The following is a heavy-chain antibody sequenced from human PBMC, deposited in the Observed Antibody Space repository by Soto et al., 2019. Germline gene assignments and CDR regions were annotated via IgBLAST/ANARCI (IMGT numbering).Heavy chain of an antibody. CDR3: ARRYSSGSRYYYYGMDV. V-gene: IGHV1-69*13. CDR2: IIPIFGTA. CDR1: GGTFSSYA. Sequence: ASVKVSCKASGGTFSSYAISWGRQAPGQGLEWMGGIIPIFGTANYAQKFQGRVTITADESTSTAYMELSSLRSEDTAVYYCARRYSSGSRYYYYGMDVWGQGTTVTVSS. J-gene: IGHJ6*02. D-gene: IGHD6-19*01.